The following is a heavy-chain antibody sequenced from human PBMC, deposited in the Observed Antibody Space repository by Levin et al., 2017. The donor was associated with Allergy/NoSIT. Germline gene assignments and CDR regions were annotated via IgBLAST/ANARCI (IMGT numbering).Heavy chain of an antibody. CDR3: ARCYDHNTYRGWFDP. J-gene: IGHJ5*02. CDR1: FSSFPPSF. V-gene: IGHV1-18*01. Sequence: ASVPVSFPSSFSSFPPSFFLFFLPSPFPGLAFLGWISSYTGNTNYAQNLQGRVSMTTETSTSTTYMELRSLRFDDTAVYYCARCYDHNTYRGWFDPWGQGTLVTVSS. D-gene: IGHD3-16*01. CDR2: ISSYTGNT.